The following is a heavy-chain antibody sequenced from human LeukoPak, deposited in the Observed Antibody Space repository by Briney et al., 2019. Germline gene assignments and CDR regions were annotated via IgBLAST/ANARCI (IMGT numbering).Heavy chain of an antibody. D-gene: IGHD4-23*01. Sequence: GGSLRLSCTASGFTFGDYAMSWVRQAPGKGLEWVGFIRSKAYGGTTEYAASVKGRFIILSDDSKSIAYLQMNSLKTEDTAVYYCTMVYVGNWRFGYMDVWGKGTMVTVSS. CDR1: GFTFGDYA. CDR2: IRSKAYGGTT. J-gene: IGHJ6*03. CDR3: TMVYVGNWRFGYMDV. V-gene: IGHV3-49*04.